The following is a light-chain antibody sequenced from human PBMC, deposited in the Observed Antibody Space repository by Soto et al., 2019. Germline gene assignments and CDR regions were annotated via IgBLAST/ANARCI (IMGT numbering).Light chain of an antibody. V-gene: IGKV1-5*03. CDR1: QTISSW. CDR3: QHYNTYSWT. J-gene: IGKJ1*01. CDR2: RAS. Sequence: DIQMTQSPSTLSASVGDRVTITCRASQTISSWLAWYQQKPGKAPKLLIYRASTLESGVPSRFSGSGSGTEFTLTISGLQPDDFATYYCQHYNTYSWTFGQGPR.